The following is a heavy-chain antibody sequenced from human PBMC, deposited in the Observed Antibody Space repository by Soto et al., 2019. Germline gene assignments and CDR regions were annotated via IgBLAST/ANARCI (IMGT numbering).Heavy chain of an antibody. CDR3: ARDKNAYNPTYYYYYYGMDV. CDR2: MDSDGSST. V-gene: IGHV3-74*01. CDR1: GFTFSHAW. D-gene: IGHD1-1*01. J-gene: IGHJ6*02. Sequence: PGGSLRLSCAASGFTFSHAWLHWVRQAPGTGLVWVSRMDSDGSSTSYADSVKGRFTISRDNAKNTVFLQMNSLRVEDTAVYYCARDKNAYNPTYYYYYYGMDVWGQGTTVTVSS.